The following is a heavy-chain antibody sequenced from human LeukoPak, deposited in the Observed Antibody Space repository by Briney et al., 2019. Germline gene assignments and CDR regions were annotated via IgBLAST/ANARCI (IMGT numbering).Heavy chain of an antibody. CDR2: SSHIGRT. Sequence: SETLSLTCTVSGGPITSYYWTWIRQSPGKGLEWIGYSSHIGRTSYNPSLKSRVTISVDTSKNQFSLKLSSVTAADTAVYYCARDLTRVAGFDYWGQGTLVTVSS. D-gene: IGHD6-19*01. CDR1: GGPITSYY. CDR3: ARDLTRVAGFDY. J-gene: IGHJ4*02. V-gene: IGHV4-59*01.